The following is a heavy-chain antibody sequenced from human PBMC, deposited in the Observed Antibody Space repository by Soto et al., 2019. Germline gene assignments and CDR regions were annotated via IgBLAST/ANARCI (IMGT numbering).Heavy chain of an antibody. J-gene: IGHJ6*02. CDR3: ARVSMVRRVSIKNYWYHGIDV. V-gene: IGHV4-34*01. Sequence: PSYSLALGSAACSGSLWGYCGGGIRQPPGEGLEWIGETNHSGSTKYNPALKSRVTISVDTSKNQFSLKLSSVTAADTAVYYCARVSMVRRVSIKNYWYHGIDVWGQGTTVTASS. CDR1: SGSLWGYC. CDR2: TNHSGST. D-gene: IGHD3-10*01.